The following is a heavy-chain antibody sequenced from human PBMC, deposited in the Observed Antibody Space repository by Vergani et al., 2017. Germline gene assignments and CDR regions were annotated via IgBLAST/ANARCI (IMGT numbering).Heavy chain of an antibody. J-gene: IGHJ6*03. V-gene: IGHV4-34*01. CDR3: SRNRSIASRPAYSVIAHMWSKYYYYYYMDV. CDR2: INHSGST. CDR1: GGSFSGYS. Sequence: QVQLQQWGAGLLKPSETLSLTCAVYGGSFSGYSWSWIRQPPRKGLEWIGEINHSGSTNYNPSLKSRVTISVDTSKNQVSLKLSSVTAADTAVYYCSRNRSIASRPAYSVIAHMWSKYYYYYYMDVWGKGTTVTVSS. D-gene: IGHD6-6*01.